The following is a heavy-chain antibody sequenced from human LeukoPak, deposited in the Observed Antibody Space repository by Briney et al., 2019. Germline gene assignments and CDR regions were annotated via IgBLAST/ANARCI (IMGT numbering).Heavy chain of an antibody. CDR2: MNPNSGNT. CDR1: GCTFTSYD. Sequence: ASVKVSCKASGCTFTSYDINWVRQATGQGLEWMGWMNPNSGNTGYAQKFEGRVTMTRNTSISTAYMELSSLRSEDTAVYYCARTGGGDFWSGYYTGSFDYWGQGTLVTVSS. CDR3: ARTGGGDFWSGYYTGSFDY. V-gene: IGHV1-8*01. J-gene: IGHJ4*02. D-gene: IGHD3-3*01.